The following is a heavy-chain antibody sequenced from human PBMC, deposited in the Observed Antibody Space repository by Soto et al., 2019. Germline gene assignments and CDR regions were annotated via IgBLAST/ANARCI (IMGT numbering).Heavy chain of an antibody. CDR2: INYSGTN. V-gene: IGHV4-39*01. Sequence: QVQLQESGPGLVKPSETLSLTCTVSGASISRTSSYWGWIRQPPGKGLEWIASINYSGTNNYNPSLKSRVPMSVDTSRNQFSLRLTSVTAADTGIYFCARRANVPSWYFELWGREKPVIVSS. CDR3: ARRANVPSWYFEL. J-gene: IGHJ2*01. CDR1: GASISRTSSY. D-gene: IGHD3-10*02.